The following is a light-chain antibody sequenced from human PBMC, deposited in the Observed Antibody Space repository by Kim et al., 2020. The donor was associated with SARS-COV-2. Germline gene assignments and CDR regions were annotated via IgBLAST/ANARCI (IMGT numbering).Light chain of an antibody. CDR2: DVS. CDR3: CSYAGSYTSYVV. CDR1: SSDVGGYNY. Sequence: ISCTRTSSDVGGYNYVSWYPQHPGKAPKLMIYDVSKRPSGVPDRFSGSKSGNTASLTISGLQAEDEADYYCCSYAGSYTSYVVFGGGTQLTVL. J-gene: IGLJ2*01. V-gene: IGLV2-11*01.